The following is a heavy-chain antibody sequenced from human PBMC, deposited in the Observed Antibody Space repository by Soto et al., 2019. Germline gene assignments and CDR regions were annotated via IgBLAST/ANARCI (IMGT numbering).Heavy chain of an antibody. CDR2: INPSGGST. V-gene: IGHV1-46*01. CDR3: ARASGGEEYYYYGMDV. Sequence: GASVKVSCKASGYTFTSYYMHWVRQAPGQGLEWMGIINPSGGSTSYAQKFQGRVTMTRDTSTSTVYMELSSLRSEDTAVYYCARASGGEEYYYYGMDVWGQGTTVTVSS. D-gene: IGHD2-21*01. CDR1: GYTFTSYY. J-gene: IGHJ6*02.